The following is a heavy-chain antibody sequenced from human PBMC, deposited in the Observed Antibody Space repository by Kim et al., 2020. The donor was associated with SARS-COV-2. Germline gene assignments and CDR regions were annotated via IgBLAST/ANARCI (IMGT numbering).Heavy chain of an antibody. CDR2: IYYSGST. D-gene: IGHD6-13*01. J-gene: IGHJ6*02. CDR3: AGLAAARSLGMDV. V-gene: IGHV4-61*01. CDR1: GGSVSSGSVSSGSYY. Sequence: SETLSLTCTVSGGSVSSGSVSSGSYYWSWIRQPPGKGLEWIGYIYYSGSTNYIPSLKSRLTISVDTSKNQFSLRLSSVTAADTAAYFCAGLAAARSLGMDVWGQGTTVTVSS.